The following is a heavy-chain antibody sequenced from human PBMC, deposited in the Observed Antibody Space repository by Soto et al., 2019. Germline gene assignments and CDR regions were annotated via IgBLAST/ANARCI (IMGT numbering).Heavy chain of an antibody. CDR2: IYYSGST. CDR1: GGSISSGGYY. Sequence: QVQLQESGPGLVKPSQTLSLTCTVSGGSISSGGYYWSWIRQHPGKGLEWIGYIYYSGSTYYNPSLKSRVSISVDTSKNQFARKLSSVTAADTAVYYCASAPRGDFPLGYFQHWGQGTLVTVSS. V-gene: IGHV4-31*03. CDR3: ASAPRGDFPLGYFQH. D-gene: IGHD2-21*02. J-gene: IGHJ1*01.